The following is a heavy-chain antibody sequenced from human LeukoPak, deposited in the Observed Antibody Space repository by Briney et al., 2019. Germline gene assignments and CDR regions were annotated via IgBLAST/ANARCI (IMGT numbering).Heavy chain of an antibody. CDR3: ATEYYYGSGYNWFDH. CDR1: GYTLTELS. D-gene: IGHD3-10*01. V-gene: IGHV1-24*01. J-gene: IGHJ5*02. Sequence: ASVKVSFKVSGYTLTELSMHWVRQAPGRGLEWMGGFDPEDGETIYAQKFQGRVTMTEDTSTDTAYMELSSLRSEDTAVYYCATEYYYGSGYNWFDHWGQGTLVTVSS. CDR2: FDPEDGET.